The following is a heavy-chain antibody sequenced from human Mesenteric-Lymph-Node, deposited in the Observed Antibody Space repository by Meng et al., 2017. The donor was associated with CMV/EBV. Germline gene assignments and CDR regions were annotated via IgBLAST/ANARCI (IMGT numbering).Heavy chain of an antibody. V-gene: IGHV3-53*01. CDR2: IYSGGST. J-gene: IGHJ4*02. D-gene: IGHD4-11*01. CDR1: GFPVSSNY. Sequence: CAASGFPVSSNYMSWVRQAPGKGLEWVSVIYSGGSTYYADSVKGRFTISRDNSKNTLYLQMNSLRAEDTAVYYCARQSIDDYSLSDDYWGQGTLVTVSS. CDR3: ARQSIDDYSLSDDY.